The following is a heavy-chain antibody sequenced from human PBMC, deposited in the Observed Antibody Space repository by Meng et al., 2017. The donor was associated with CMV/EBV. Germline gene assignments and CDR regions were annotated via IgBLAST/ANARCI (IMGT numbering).Heavy chain of an antibody. CDR3: ARVGATPIDAFDI. Sequence: SVKVSCKASGFTFSSSAVQWVRQARGERLEWVGWTVVGSSETDYAQKFQGRVTITTDMSTDTAYMELSSLRSEDTAVYYCARVGATPIDAFDIWGQGTMVTVSS. D-gene: IGHD1-26*01. CDR1: GFTFSSSA. CDR2: TVVGSSET. V-gene: IGHV1-58*01. J-gene: IGHJ3*02.